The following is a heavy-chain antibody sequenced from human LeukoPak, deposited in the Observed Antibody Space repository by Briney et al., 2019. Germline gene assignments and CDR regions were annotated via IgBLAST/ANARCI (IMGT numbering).Heavy chain of an antibody. CDR1: GFTLSAYS. Sequence: GGSLRLPCATSGFTLSAYSMHWVRQTPGKGLEWLAVISYDEDKEYYADSVRGRFTISRDNFANTLYLQLNSLTTEDTALYYCARDPFGGKIFDFWGQGTLVTVSS. J-gene: IGHJ4*02. D-gene: IGHD3-16*01. CDR2: ISYDEDKE. V-gene: IGHV3-30*04. CDR3: ARDPFGGKIFDF.